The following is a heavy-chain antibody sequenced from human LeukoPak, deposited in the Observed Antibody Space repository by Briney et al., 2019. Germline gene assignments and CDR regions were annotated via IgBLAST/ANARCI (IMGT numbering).Heavy chain of an antibody. V-gene: IGHV4-59*12. J-gene: IGHJ4*02. Sequence: SETLSLTCTVSGGSMSNYWSWIRQSPGKGLEWIGYTYYDGTTNYNPSLKSRVTMSVDTSKNQFSLKLSSVTAADTAVYYCARDRYSYGAGDYFDYWGQGTLVTVSS. CDR2: TYYDGTT. D-gene: IGHD5-18*01. CDR3: ARDRYSYGAGDYFDY. CDR1: GGSMSNY.